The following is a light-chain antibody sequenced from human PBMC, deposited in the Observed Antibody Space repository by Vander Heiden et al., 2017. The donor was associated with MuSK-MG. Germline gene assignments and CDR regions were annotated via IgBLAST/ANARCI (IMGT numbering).Light chain of an antibody. J-gene: IGKJ4*01. CDR3: RHHDLLPLI. CDR1: QSINAC. CDR2: QAS. V-gene: IGKV1-5*03. Sequence: IQMTQCPSILSASVGDRVTITCRGRQSINACLAWYQQKPGKAPNLLIYQASNLANGVPSRFSGSGSGTEFTLTISSLQPDDFATYYCRHHDLLPLIFGGGTKVDTK.